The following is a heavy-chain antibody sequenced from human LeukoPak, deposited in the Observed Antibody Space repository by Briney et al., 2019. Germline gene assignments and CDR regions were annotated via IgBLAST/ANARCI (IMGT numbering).Heavy chain of an antibody. Sequence: PSETLSLTCTVSGGSISSYYWSWIRQPPGEGREWIGYFYYSGSTNYNPHLKSRITISVDTSKTQFSLKLSSVTAADTAAYYCARDKRSRYYYMDVWGKGTTVTVSS. J-gene: IGHJ6*03. CDR1: GGSISSYY. V-gene: IGHV4-59*01. CDR2: FYYSGST. CDR3: ARDKRSRYYYMDV.